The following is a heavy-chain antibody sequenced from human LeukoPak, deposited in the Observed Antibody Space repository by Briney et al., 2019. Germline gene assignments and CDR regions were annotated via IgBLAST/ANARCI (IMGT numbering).Heavy chain of an antibody. CDR1: GFTFSNAW. CDR3: AKATDYDSSGSTH. D-gene: IGHD3-22*01. J-gene: IGHJ4*02. Sequence: PGGSLRLSCAASGFTFSNAWMSWVRQAPGKGLEWVGRIKSKTDGGTTDYAAPVKGRFTISRDDSKNTLYLQMNSLRAEDTAVYYCAKATDYDSSGSTHWGQGTLVTVSS. CDR2: IKSKTDGGTT. V-gene: IGHV3-15*01.